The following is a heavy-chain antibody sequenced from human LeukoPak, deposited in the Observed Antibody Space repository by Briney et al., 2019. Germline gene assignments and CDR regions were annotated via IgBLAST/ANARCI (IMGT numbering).Heavy chain of an antibody. CDR2: IYYSGST. J-gene: IGHJ5*02. Sequence: SETLSLTCTVSGGSISSSSYYWGWIRQPPGKGLEWIGIIYYSGSTYYNPSLKSRLTISVDTSKNQFSLKLSSVTATDTAVYYCARWGYCSSTSCYEYWFDPWGQGTLVTVSS. V-gene: IGHV4-39*01. CDR3: ARWGYCSSTSCYEYWFDP. CDR1: GGSISSSSYY. D-gene: IGHD2-2*01.